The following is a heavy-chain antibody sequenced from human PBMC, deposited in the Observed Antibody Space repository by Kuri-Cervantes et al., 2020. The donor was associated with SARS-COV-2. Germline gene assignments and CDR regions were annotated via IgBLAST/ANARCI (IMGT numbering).Heavy chain of an antibody. D-gene: IGHD5-18*01. CDR2: IGTAGDT. CDR3: ARSLDGYSYGPIDY. Sequence: GESLRLSCAASGFTFSSYDMHWVRQATGKGLEWVSAIGTAGDTYYPGSVKGRFTISRDNSKNTLYLQMNSLRAEDTAVYYCARSLDGYSYGPIDYWGQGTLVTVSS. CDR1: GFTFSSYD. J-gene: IGHJ4*02. V-gene: IGHV3-13*01.